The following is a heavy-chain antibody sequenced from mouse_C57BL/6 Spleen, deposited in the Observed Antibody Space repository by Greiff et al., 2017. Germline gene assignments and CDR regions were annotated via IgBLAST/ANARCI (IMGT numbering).Heavy chain of an antibody. V-gene: IGHV1-26*01. J-gene: IGHJ4*01. CDR2: INPNNGGT. CDR1: GYTFTDYY. CDR3: ARRGSKYYGYYAMDY. D-gene: IGHD1-2*01. Sequence: EVQLQQSGPELVKPGASVKISCKASGYTFTDYYMYRLKQSHGKSLLWKGDINPNNGGTSYNQKFKGKATLTVDKSSSTAYMELRSLTSEDSAVYYCARRGSKYYGYYAMDYWGQGTSVTVSS.